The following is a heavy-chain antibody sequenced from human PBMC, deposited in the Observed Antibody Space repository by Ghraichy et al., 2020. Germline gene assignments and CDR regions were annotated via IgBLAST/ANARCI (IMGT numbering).Heavy chain of an antibody. Sequence: GESLNISCAASGFTFSSYWMSWVRQAPGKGLEWVANIKQDGSETYYVGSVKGRFTISRDNAKNSLYLQMNSLRVEDTAVYYCATLDTAMVNWGYYWGQGTMVTVSS. J-gene: IGHJ4*02. D-gene: IGHD5-18*01. CDR1: GFTFSSYW. V-gene: IGHV3-7*03. CDR2: IKQDGSET. CDR3: ATLDTAMVNWGYY.